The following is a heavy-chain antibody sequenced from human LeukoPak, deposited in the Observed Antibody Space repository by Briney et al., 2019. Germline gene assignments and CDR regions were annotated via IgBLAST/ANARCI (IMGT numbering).Heavy chain of an antibody. CDR2: ILYSGST. Sequence: SETLSLTCTVSGDSISSGDYYWSWIRQSPGKGLEWIGHILYSGSTYYNPSLKSRVTISVDTSKNQFSLRLDSVAAADTAVHYCARCQQRGCYFDLWGRGTLVTVSS. CDR3: ARCQQRGCYFDL. J-gene: IGHJ2*01. D-gene: IGHD6-25*01. V-gene: IGHV4-30-4*01. CDR1: GDSISSGDYY.